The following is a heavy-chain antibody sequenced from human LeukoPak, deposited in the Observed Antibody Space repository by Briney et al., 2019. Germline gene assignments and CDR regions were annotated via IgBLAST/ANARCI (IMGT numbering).Heavy chain of an antibody. J-gene: IGHJ6*02. CDR3: ARDRNNYGVDV. V-gene: IGHV3-7*05. CDR2: IKPDGSEK. D-gene: IGHD1-14*01. Sequence: GGSLRLSCLASGFTFSGQYMSWVRQAPGKGLEWVANIKPDGSEKYYVDSVKGRFTISRDNAKNSLYLQMNSLRAEDTAVYYCARDRNNYGVDVWGQGTTVTVSS. CDR1: GFTFSGQY.